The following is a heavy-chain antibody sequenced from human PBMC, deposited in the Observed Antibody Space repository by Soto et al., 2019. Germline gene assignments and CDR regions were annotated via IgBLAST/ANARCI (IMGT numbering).Heavy chain of an antibody. CDR2: ISSSSSYI. D-gene: IGHD6-19*01. V-gene: IGHV3-21*01. CDR1: GFTFSSYS. J-gene: IGHJ4*02. Sequence: EVQLVESGGGLVKPGGSPRLSCADSGFTFSSYSMNWVRQAPGKGLEWVSSISSSSSYIYYADSVKGRFTISRDNAKNSLYLQMNSLRAEDTAVYYCARVAYSSGWSTQNFDYWGQGTLVTVSS. CDR3: ARVAYSSGWSTQNFDY.